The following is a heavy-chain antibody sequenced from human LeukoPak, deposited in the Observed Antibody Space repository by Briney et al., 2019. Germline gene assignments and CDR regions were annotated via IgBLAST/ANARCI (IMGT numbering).Heavy chain of an antibody. CDR2: ISYDGSNK. Sequence: PGGSLRLSCAASGFTFSIYGMHWVRQAPGKGLEWVAVISYDGSNKYYADSVKGRFTIPRDNSKNTLYLQMNSLRAEDTAVYYCAKDLTDYYGSGSYYNYFDYWGQGTLVTVPS. V-gene: IGHV3-30*18. CDR3: AKDLTDYYGSGSYYNYFDY. D-gene: IGHD3-10*01. J-gene: IGHJ4*02. CDR1: GFTFSIYG.